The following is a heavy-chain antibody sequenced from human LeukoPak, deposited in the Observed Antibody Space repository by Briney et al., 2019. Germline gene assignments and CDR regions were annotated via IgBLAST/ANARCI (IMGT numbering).Heavy chain of an antibody. CDR1: GFACSSYA. CDR2: ISRRDDYT. Sequence: GGSLRLSCAASGFACSSYAMSWVRQPPGKGLEWVSVISRRDDYTYYADSVKGRFTISRDNSKNTLYLQMNTLRAEDTAVYYCANDYRSGSFHDFWGQGTLVTVSS. V-gene: IGHV3-23*01. D-gene: IGHD3-10*01. CDR3: ANDYRSGSFHDF. J-gene: IGHJ4*02.